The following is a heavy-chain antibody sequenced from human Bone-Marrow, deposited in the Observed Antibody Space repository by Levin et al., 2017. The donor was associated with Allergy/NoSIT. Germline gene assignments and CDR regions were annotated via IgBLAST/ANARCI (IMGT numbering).Heavy chain of an antibody. CDR2: ISGSGGNT. Sequence: GGSLRLSCAASGFTFTNYAMTWVRQAPGKGLEWVSTISGSGGNTYYADSVKGRFTLSRDNSQNTLYLQMSSLRAEDTAVYYCAKKHDSSGYYYNYWGQGTLVTVSS. CDR1: GFTFTNYA. J-gene: IGHJ4*02. V-gene: IGHV3-23*01. D-gene: IGHD3-22*01. CDR3: AKKHDSSGYYYNY.